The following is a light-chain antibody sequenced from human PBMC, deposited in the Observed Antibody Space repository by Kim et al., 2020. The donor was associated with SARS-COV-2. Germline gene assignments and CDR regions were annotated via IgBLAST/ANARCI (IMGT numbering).Light chain of an antibody. J-gene: IGKJ1*01. CDR1: QSINTY. CDR3: QQRGA. CDR2: DAS. V-gene: IGKV3-11*01. Sequence: ATLSLSPGERATLSCRASQSINTYLAWYQQNPGQPPRFLIYDASKRATGIPARFSGSGSGTDFTLTISSLEPEDFAVYYCQQRGAFGQGTKVDIK.